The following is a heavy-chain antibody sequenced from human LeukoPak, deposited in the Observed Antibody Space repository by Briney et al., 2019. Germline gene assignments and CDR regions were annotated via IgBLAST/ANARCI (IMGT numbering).Heavy chain of an antibody. J-gene: IGHJ5*02. CDR2: INPNSGGT. CDR3: ARIAAVAGKYNWFDP. CDR1: GYTFTGYY. Sequence: ASVTVSCKASGYTFTGYYMHWVRQAPGQGLEWMGWINPNSGGTNYAQKFQGRVTMTRDTSISTAYMELSRLRSDDTAVYYCARIAAVAGKYNWFDPWGQGTLVTVSS. D-gene: IGHD6-19*01. V-gene: IGHV1-2*02.